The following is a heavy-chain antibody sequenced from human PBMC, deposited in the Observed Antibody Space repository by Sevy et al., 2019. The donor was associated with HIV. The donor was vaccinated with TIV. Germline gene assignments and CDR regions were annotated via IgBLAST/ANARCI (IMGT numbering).Heavy chain of an antibody. V-gene: IGHV1-2*02. CDR2: INPKSDAT. CDR3: ASESYDFWTGPVDYDDGTDV. D-gene: IGHD3-3*01. CDR1: GYTFSVSGYY. J-gene: IGHJ6*02. Sequence: ASVKVSCKASGYTFSVSGYYVHWVRQAPGQGLEWMGWINPKSDATNYAQKFQGRVTMTRDTSVSTANMELSRLTSDDTAVYYCASESYDFWTGPVDYDDGTDVWGQGTTVTVSS.